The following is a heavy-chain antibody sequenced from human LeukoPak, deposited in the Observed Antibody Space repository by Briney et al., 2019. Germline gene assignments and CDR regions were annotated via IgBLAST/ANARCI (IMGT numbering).Heavy chain of an antibody. Sequence: PGGSLRLSCAASGFTFSSYSMNWVRQAPGKGLEWVSYISSSSSTIYYADSVKGRFTISRDNSKNTLYLQMNSLRAEDTAVYYCAKVDYYGSGSFNYYYYMDVWGKGTTVTISS. CDR3: AKVDYYGSGSFNYYYYMDV. CDR2: ISSSSSTI. J-gene: IGHJ6*03. CDR1: GFTFSSYS. D-gene: IGHD3-10*01. V-gene: IGHV3-48*01.